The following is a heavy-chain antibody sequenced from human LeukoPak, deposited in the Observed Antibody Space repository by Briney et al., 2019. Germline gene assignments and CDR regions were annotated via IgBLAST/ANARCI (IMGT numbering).Heavy chain of an antibody. CDR2: INPNSGGT. D-gene: IGHD3-10*01. CDR3: ARNRQTLWFGELSPFDY. V-gene: IGHV1-2*02. J-gene: IGHJ4*02. CDR1: GYTFTGYY. Sequence: ASVKVSCKASGYTFTGYYMHRVRQAPGQGLEWMGWINPNSGGTNYAQKFQGRVTMTRDTSISTAYMELSRLRSDDTAVYYCARNRQTLWFGELSPFDYWGQGTLVTVSS.